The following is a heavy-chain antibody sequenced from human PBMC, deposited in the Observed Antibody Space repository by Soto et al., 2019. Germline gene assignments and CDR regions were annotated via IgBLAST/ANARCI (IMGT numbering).Heavy chain of an antibody. V-gene: IGHV1-69*08. CDR3: ARDNRGVVAATAHWFDP. CDR1: GGTFSSYT. Sequence: QVQLVQSGAEVKKPGSSVKVSCKASGGTFSSYTISWVRQAPGQGLEWMGRIIPILGIANYAQKFQGRVTITADKSTSTDYMELSSLRSEDTAVYYVARDNRGVVAATAHWFDPWGQGTLVTVSS. J-gene: IGHJ5*02. D-gene: IGHD2-15*01. CDR2: IIPILGIA.